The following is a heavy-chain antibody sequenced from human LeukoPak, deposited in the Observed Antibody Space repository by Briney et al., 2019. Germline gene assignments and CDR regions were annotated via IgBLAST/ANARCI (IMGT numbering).Heavy chain of an antibody. Sequence: GGSLRLSFAASGFTLGNYCMTWVRQAPRKGLEWMATINQDGREKYYVDSVKGRFIISRDNAQSSLFLQMNSLRAEDTAVYYCARLSLEGEESSVYRSFDYWGQGTLVTVSS. CDR2: INQDGREK. CDR3: ARLSLEGEESSVYRSFDY. CDR1: GFTLGNYC. D-gene: IGHD3-22*01. J-gene: IGHJ4*02. V-gene: IGHV3-7*05.